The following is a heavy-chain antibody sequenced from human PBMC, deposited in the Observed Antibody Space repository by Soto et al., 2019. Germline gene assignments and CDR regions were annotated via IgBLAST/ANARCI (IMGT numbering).Heavy chain of an antibody. J-gene: IGHJ4*02. CDR3: ARVQLWFGELGFDY. D-gene: IGHD3-10*01. CDR2: IYYSGST. CDR1: GGSISSYY. V-gene: IGHV4-59*01. Sequence: SETLSLTCTVSGGSISSYYWSWIRQPPGKGLEWIGYIYYSGSTNYNPSLKSRVTISVDTSKNQFSLKLSSVTAADTAVYYCARVQLWFGELGFDYWGQGTLVTVSS.